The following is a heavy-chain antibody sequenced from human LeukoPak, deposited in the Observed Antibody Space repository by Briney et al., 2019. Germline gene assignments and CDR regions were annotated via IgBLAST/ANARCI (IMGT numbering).Heavy chain of an antibody. V-gene: IGHV3-7*01. Sequence: GGSLRLSCAASGFSFSNYWMSWVRQAPGKGLEWVANIKQDGSEKYYVDSVKGRFIISRDNAKNSLYLQMNSLRAEDMAVYYCARDSGSYWGQGTLVTVSS. CDR3: ARDSGSY. CDR2: IKQDGSEK. CDR1: GFSFSNYW. J-gene: IGHJ4*02. D-gene: IGHD1-26*01.